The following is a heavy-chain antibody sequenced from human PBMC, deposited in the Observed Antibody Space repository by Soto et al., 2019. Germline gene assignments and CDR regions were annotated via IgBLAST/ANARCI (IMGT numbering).Heavy chain of an antibody. CDR2: IVPMLGTP. Sequence: SVKLSCKASGGTFDNYIMNWVRQTPGRGLEWMGGIVPMLGTPTYAEKFKGRVTISATGSTSTMYMEVTSLRSEDTAIYYCARNVTDSSSLSQHSGMDFWGQRTTVIVSS. CDR3: ARNVTDSSSLSQHSGMDF. CDR1: GGTFDNYI. D-gene: IGHD3-22*01. V-gene: IGHV1-69*16. J-gene: IGHJ6*02.